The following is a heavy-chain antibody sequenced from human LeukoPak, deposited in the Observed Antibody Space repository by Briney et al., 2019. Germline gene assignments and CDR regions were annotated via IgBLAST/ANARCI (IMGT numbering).Heavy chain of an antibody. CDR2: IVGRGDVT. Sequence: GGSLRLSCAVSGLSVRNNYMSWVRQAPGRGMEWISAIVGRGDVTDHADSVKGRFTVSRDNSRNTLYLQMNSLRVEDTAVYYCAKSSGDWPSPFDYWGQGTLVTVSS. V-gene: IGHV3-23*01. D-gene: IGHD2-21*02. J-gene: IGHJ4*02. CDR3: AKSSGDWPSPFDY. CDR1: GLSVRNNY.